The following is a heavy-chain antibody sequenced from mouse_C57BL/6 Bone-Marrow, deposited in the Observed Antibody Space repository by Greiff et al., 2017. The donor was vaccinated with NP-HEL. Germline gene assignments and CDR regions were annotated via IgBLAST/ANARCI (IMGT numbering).Heavy chain of an antibody. V-gene: IGHV5-12*01. CDR2: ISNGGGST. CDR3: ASDYGSSYEFAY. D-gene: IGHD1-1*01. J-gene: IGHJ3*01. Sequence: EVMLVESGGGLVQPGGSLKLSCAASGFTFSDYYMYWVRQTPEKRLEWVAYISNGGGSTYYPDTVKGRLTISRDNAKNTLYLQMSRLKSEDTSMYYCASDYGSSYEFAYWGQGTLVTVSA. CDR1: GFTFSDYY.